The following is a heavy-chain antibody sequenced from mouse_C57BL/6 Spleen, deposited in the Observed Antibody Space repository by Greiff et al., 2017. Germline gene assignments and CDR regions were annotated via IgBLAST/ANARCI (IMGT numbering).Heavy chain of an antibody. Sequence: QVTLKVSGAELVKPGASVKISCKASGYAFSSYWMNWVKQRPGKGLEWIGQIYPGDGDTNYNGKFKGKATLTADKSSSTAYMQLSSLTSEDSAVYFCARGGTTVVEYYYAMDYWGQGTSVTVSS. V-gene: IGHV1-80*01. CDR2: IYPGDGDT. J-gene: IGHJ4*01. CDR3: ARGGTTVVEYYYAMDY. D-gene: IGHD1-1*01. CDR1: GYAFSSYW.